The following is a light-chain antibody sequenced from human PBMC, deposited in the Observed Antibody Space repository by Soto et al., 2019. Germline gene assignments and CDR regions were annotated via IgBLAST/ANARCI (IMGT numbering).Light chain of an antibody. CDR2: GAS. J-gene: IGKJ2*01. CDR1: QNVINN. Sequence: EIVRTQSPATLSVSPGEGATLSCRASQNVINNVAWYQQKPGQAPRLLIYGASTRATGIPNRFSGSGSGTEFTLSISSLQSEDFAVYYCQQYNNWPPNTFGQGTKVDIK. V-gene: IGKV3-15*01. CDR3: QQYNNWPPNT.